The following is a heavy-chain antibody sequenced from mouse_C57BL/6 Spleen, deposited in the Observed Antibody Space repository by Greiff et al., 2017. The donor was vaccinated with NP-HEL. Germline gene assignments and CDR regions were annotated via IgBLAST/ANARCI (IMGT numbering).Heavy chain of an antibody. J-gene: IGHJ3*01. CDR1: GYTFTTYP. CDR2: FHPYNDDT. Sequence: VKLQESGAELVKPGASVKMSCKASGYTFTTYPIEWMKQNHGKSLEWIGNFHPYNDDTKYNEKFKGKATLTVEKSSSTFYLELSRLTSDDSAVYYCARGGDYYGSSYGFAYWGQGTLVTVSA. V-gene: IGHV1-47*01. D-gene: IGHD1-1*01. CDR3: ARGGDYYGSSYGFAY.